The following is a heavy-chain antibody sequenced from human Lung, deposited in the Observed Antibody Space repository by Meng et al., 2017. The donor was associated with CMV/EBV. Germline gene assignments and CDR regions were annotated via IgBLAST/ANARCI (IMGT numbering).Heavy chain of an antibody. CDR2: VSYDGSNQ. CDR1: GFTFRSYV. J-gene: IGHJ6*02. V-gene: IGHV3-30*04. Sequence: GGSXRLXCAASGFTFRSYVMHWVRQAPGRGLEWVSVVSYDGSNQYYADSVNGRFTISRDNSRNTLYLQMNSLRVEDTAVYFCATDRSKSPPYSYGMDVWGQGTXVTVSS. CDR3: ATDRSKSPPYSYGMDV. D-gene: IGHD2-15*01.